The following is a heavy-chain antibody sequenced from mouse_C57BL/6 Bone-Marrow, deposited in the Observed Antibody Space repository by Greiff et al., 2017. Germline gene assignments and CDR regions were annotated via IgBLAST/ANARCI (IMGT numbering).Heavy chain of an antibody. Sequence: QVQLQQPGTELVKPGASVKLSCKASGYTFTSYWMRWVKQRPGQGLEWIGNINPSNGGTNYNEKFKSKATLTVDKSSSTAYMQPSSLTSEDSAVYYCARTVVAAYAMDYWGQGTSVTVSS. CDR1: GYTFTSYW. D-gene: IGHD1-1*01. J-gene: IGHJ4*01. CDR3: ARTVVAAYAMDY. V-gene: IGHV1-53*01. CDR2: INPSNGGT.